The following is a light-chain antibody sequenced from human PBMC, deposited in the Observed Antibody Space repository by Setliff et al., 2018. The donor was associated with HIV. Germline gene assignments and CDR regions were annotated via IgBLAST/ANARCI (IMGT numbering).Light chain of an antibody. J-gene: IGLJ1*01. CDR3: SSYTGSGTYV. Sequence: QSALAQPASVSGPPGQSITISCTGTSSDIGGYNYVSWYRQHPGRAPKLMIYDVSNRPSGVSIRFSASKSGSTASLTISGLQPEDEADYYCSSYTGSGTYVFGTGTKVTVL. CDR1: SSDIGGYNY. CDR2: DVS. V-gene: IGLV2-14*03.